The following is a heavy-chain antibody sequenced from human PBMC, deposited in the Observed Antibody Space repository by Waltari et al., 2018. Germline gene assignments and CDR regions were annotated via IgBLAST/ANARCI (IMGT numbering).Heavy chain of an antibody. CDR1: GGPISSHY. J-gene: IGHJ4*02. Sequence: QVQLQESGPGLVKPSETLSLTCTVSGGPISSHYWSWIRQPPGKGREWIGDNYYSGSTNYNPSLKRRVTSSVDTSKNQFSLKLSSVTAADTAVYYCASAPYYYDSSGAFDYWGQGTLVTVSS. CDR3: ASAPYYYDSSGAFDY. CDR2: NYYSGST. D-gene: IGHD3-22*01. V-gene: IGHV4-59*11.